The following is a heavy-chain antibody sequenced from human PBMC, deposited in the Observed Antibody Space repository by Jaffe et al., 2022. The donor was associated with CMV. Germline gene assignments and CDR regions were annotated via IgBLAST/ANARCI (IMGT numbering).Heavy chain of an antibody. CDR3: ARVYSWFYYGYGWFDP. CDR1: GGSITSGGYY. CDR2: IYYSGST. J-gene: IGHJ5*02. Sequence: QVQLQESGPGLVKPSQTLSLTCTVSGGSITSGGYYWSWIRQHPGKGLEWIGFIYYSGSTYYNPSLKSRITISADTSKNQFSLKLRSVTAADTAVYYCARVYSWFYYGYGWFDPWGQGTLVTVSS. D-gene: IGHD1-26*01. V-gene: IGHV4-31*03.